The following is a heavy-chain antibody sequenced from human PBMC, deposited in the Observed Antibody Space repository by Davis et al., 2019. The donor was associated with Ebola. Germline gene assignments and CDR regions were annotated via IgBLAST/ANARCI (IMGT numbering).Heavy chain of an antibody. CDR2: TYYNSKWYS. CDR1: GDSVSVNSGG. CDR3: ARGWLRGWFDS. J-gene: IGHJ5*01. V-gene: IGHV6-1*01. D-gene: IGHD5-12*01. Sequence: PSETLSLTCAISGDSVSVNSGGWNWIRQSPSRGLEWLGRTYYNSKWYSDYAVSVRSRITINPDTSKNQFYLQLNSVTPEDTAVYYCARGWLRGWFDSWGQGTLVTVSS.